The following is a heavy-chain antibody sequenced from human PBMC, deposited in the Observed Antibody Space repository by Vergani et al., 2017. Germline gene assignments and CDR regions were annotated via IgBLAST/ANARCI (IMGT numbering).Heavy chain of an antibody. V-gene: IGHV3-9*01. D-gene: IGHD1-14*01. CDR3: ARDGRIDAEGTELDY. Sequence: EVQLVESGGGLVQPGRSLRLSCAASGFTFDDYAMHWVRQAPGKGLEWVSGISWNSGSIGYADSVKGRFTISRDNAKNMMYLQLNSLRDEDTAVYYCARDGRIDAEGTELDYWGQGTLVTVSS. CDR1: GFTFDDYA. CDR2: ISWNSGSI. J-gene: IGHJ4*02.